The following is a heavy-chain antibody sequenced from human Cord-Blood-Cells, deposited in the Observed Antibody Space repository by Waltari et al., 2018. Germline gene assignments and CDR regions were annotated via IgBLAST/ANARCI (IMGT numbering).Heavy chain of an antibody. V-gene: IGHV1-2*04. J-gene: IGHJ6*02. CDR2: INPNSGGT. D-gene: IGHD2-21*02. CDR1: GYTFTGYY. Sequence: QVQLVQSGAEVKKPGASVKVSCKASGYTFTGYYMHWVRQAPGQGLEWMGWINPNSGGTNYAQKFQGWVTMTRDTSISTAYMGLSRLRSDDTAVYYCARSASSAYCGGDCRLVYGMDVWGQGTTVTVSS. CDR3: ARSASSAYCGGDCRLVYGMDV.